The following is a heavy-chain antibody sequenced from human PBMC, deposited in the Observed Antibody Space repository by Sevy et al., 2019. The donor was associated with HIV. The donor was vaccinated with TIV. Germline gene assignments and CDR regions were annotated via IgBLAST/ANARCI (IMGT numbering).Heavy chain of an antibody. D-gene: IGHD2-21*01. Sequence: SETLSLTCSVSGASISSSTYYWGWIRQPPGKGLEWIGSVYFSGGTRYNPSLKSRVTISVDTSKNQFSLNLNSVTAADTAMYYCARHLIGDLYFFDYWGQGTLVTVSS. CDR1: GASISSSTYY. CDR2: VYFSGGT. V-gene: IGHV4-39*01. CDR3: ARHLIGDLYFFDY. J-gene: IGHJ4*02.